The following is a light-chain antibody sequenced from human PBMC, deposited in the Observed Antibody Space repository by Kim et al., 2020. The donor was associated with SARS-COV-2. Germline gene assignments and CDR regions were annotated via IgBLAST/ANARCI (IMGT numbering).Light chain of an antibody. CDR2: GAS. CDR1: QTFNSNY. V-gene: IGKV3-20*01. CDR3: QQYGNSPRT. J-gene: IGKJ1*01. Sequence: SPGERATLSCRASQTFNSNYLAWYQQKPGRAPRLRIYGASNRPTGIPDRFSGSGSGTDFTLTISRLEPEDFAVYYCQQYGNSPRTFGQGTKVDIK.